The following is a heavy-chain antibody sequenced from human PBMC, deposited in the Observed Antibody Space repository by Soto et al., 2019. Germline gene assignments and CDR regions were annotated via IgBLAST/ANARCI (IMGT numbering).Heavy chain of an antibody. CDR2: MNPNSGDT. V-gene: IGHV1-8*01. Sequence: QVQLVQSGAEVQKPGASVKVSCKASGYTFSTYDIIWVRQPTGQGLEWMGWMNPNSGDTGSAEKFQGRVTMTRNTAINTAEMELSSLTSEDTAVYYCAGGREFAFSNGLNWCDLWGQGTRVTVSS. J-gene: IGHJ5*02. CDR3: AGGREFAFSNGLNWCDL. CDR1: GYTFSTYD. D-gene: IGHD3-10*01.